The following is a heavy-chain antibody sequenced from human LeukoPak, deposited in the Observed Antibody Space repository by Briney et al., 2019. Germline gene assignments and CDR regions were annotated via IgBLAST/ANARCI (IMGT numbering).Heavy chain of an antibody. CDR1: GYTFTSYY. CDR3: ATLGPHYYDSRGNFDD. J-gene: IGHJ4*02. Sequence: ASVKVSCKASGYTFTSYYMHWVRQAPGQGLEWMGIINPSGGSTSYAQKFQGRVTMTRDTSTSTVYMELSSLRSEDTAVYYCATLGPHYYDSRGNFDDWGQGTLVTVSS. D-gene: IGHD3-22*01. V-gene: IGHV1-46*01. CDR2: INPSGGST.